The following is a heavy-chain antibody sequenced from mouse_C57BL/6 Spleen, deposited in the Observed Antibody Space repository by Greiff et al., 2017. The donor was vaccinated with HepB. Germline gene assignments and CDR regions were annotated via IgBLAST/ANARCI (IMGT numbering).Heavy chain of an antibody. Sequence: QVQLQQSGAELGRPGASVTLSCKASGYTFTDYEMHWVKQTPVHGLEWIGAIDPETGGTAYNQKFKGKAILTADKSSSTAYMELRSLTSEDSAVYYCTRSEGIKEYFDVWGTGTTVTVSS. D-gene: IGHD2-4*01. V-gene: IGHV1-15*01. CDR1: GYTFTDYE. CDR2: IDPETGGT. CDR3: TRSEGIKEYFDV. J-gene: IGHJ1*03.